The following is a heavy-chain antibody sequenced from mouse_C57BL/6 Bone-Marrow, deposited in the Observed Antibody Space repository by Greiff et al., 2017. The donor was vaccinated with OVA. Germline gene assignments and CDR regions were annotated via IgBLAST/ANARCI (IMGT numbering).Heavy chain of an antibody. D-gene: IGHD1-1*01. CDR2: IWSGGST. CDR3: AKNYYGYAMDY. V-gene: IGHV2-5*01. J-gene: IGHJ4*01. Sequence: QVQLKESGPGLVQPSQSLSITCTVSGFSLTSYGVHWVRQSPGQGLEWLGVIWSGGSTDYNAAFLSRLSITKDNSKSQVFFKMNSLQADDTAIYYCAKNYYGYAMDYWGQGTSVTVSS. CDR1: GFSLTSYG.